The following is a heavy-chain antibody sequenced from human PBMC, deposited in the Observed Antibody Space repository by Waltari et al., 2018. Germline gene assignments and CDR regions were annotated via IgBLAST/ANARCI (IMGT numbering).Heavy chain of an antibody. Sequence: QVQLVQSGAEVKKPGSSVKVSCKASGGTFSSYAISWVRQAPGQGLEWMGWIIPSCGTANYAQKFQGRVTITAYKSTSTAYMELSSLRSEDTAVYYCASDLRDSSGYYSFSGYWGQGTLVTVSS. CDR3: ASDLRDSSGYYSFSGY. V-gene: IGHV1-69*14. D-gene: IGHD3-22*01. CDR1: GGTFSSYA. CDR2: IIPSCGTA. J-gene: IGHJ4*02.